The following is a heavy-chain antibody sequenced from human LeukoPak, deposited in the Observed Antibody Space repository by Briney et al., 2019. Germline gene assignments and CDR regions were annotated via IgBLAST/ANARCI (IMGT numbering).Heavy chain of an antibody. CDR1: GGSISSYY. CDR2: IYTSGST. D-gene: IGHD3-3*01. CDR3: ARDPSDLRWFDP. J-gene: IGHJ5*02. V-gene: IGHV4-4*07. Sequence: SETLSLTCTVSGGSISSYYWSWIRQPAGKGLEWIGRIYTSGSTNYNPSLKSRVTMSVDTSKHQFSLKLSSVTAADTAVYYCARDPSDLRWFDPWGQGTLVTVSS.